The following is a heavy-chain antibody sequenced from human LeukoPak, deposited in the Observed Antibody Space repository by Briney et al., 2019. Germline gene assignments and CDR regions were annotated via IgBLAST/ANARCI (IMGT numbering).Heavy chain of an antibody. CDR2: IYTSGHT. J-gene: IGHJ4*02. D-gene: IGHD6-13*01. Sequence: SETLSLTCTVYGGSISNYYWTFIRQPAGKGLEWIGRIYTSGHTDYSPALRSRVTMSIDTSKDQLSLKLNSVTAADTAVYFCARESSTWPYYFDYWGQGALVTVSS. CDR3: ARESSTWPYYFDY. V-gene: IGHV4-4*07. CDR1: GGSISNYY.